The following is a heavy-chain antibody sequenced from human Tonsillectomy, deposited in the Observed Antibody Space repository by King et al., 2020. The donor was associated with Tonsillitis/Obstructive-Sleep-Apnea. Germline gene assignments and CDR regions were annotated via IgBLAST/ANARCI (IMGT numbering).Heavy chain of an antibody. Sequence: VQLVESGGGLVKTGGSLRLSCAASVFTFINAWMNWVRQAPGRGLEWLVRIELMLDGGLTHYAAPVKGRFTISRDDSRDTLFLQMNSLKTEDTAVYYCAAGAGMTDSDYWGQGTLVTVSS. J-gene: IGHJ4*02. D-gene: IGHD1-1*01. V-gene: IGHV3-15*04. CDR1: VFTFINAW. CDR3: AAGAGMTDSDY. CDR2: IELMLDGGLT.